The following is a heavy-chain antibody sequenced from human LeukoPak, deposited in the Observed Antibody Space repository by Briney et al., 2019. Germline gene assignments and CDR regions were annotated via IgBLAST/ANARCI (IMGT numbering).Heavy chain of an antibody. CDR2: ISGSGGST. CDR3: AKGTKKYYYDSSGYDY. J-gene: IGHJ4*02. Sequence: GGSLRLSCAASGFTFSSYAMSWVRQAPGKGLEWVSAISGSGGSTYYADSVKGRFTISRDNSKNTLYLQMNGLRAEDTAVYYCAKGTKKYYYDSSGYDYWGQGTLVTVSS. CDR1: GFTFSSYA. V-gene: IGHV3-23*01. D-gene: IGHD3-22*01.